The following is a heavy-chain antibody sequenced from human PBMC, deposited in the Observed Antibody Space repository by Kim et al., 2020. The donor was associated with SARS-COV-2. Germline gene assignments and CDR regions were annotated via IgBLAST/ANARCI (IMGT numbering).Heavy chain of an antibody. Sequence: GGSLRLSCAASGFTFSSYEMNWVRQAPGKGLEWVSYISSSGSTIYYADSVKGRFTISRDNAKNSLYLQMNSLRAEDTAVYYCARAKFDWLLYSYGMDVWGQETRHTLPS. CDR1: GFTFSSYE. CDR2: ISSSGSTI. J-gene: IGHJ6*02. V-gene: IGHV3-48*03. CDR3: ARAKFDWLLYSYGMDV. D-gene: IGHD3-9*01.